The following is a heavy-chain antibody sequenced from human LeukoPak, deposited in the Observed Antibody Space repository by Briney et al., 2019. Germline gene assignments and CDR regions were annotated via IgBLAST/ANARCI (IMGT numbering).Heavy chain of an antibody. CDR3: ARNYYDTAGHFGY. CDR2: INSNSGGT. J-gene: IGHJ4*02. Sequence: GASVKVSCKGSGYTFTGYYIHWVRKAPGQGLEWMGWINSNSGGTNYAQKFQGRVTMTRDMSTGTVFMELSSLRSDDTAVYFCARNYYDTAGHFGYWGQGTLVTVSS. V-gene: IGHV1-2*02. CDR1: GYTFTGYY. D-gene: IGHD3-22*01.